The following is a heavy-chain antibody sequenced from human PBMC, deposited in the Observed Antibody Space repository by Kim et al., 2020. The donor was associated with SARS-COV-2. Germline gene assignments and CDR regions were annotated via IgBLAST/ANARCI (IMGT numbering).Heavy chain of an antibody. CDR3: ARVGYYYGSGSYYKRYVETYGMDV. Sequence: GGSLRLSCAASGFTFSSYAMHWVRQAPGKGLEWVAVISYDGSNKYYADSVKGRFTISRDNSKNTLYLQMNSLRAEDTAVYYCARVGYYYGSGSYYKRYVETYGMDVWGQGTTVTVSS. J-gene: IGHJ6*02. D-gene: IGHD3-10*01. CDR1: GFTFSSYA. V-gene: IGHV3-30*04. CDR2: ISYDGSNK.